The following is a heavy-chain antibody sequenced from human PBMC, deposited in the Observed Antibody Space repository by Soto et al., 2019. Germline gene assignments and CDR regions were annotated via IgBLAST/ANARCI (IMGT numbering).Heavy chain of an antibody. CDR2: INQDGREK. V-gene: IGHV3-7*04. Sequence: EVQLVDSGGGLVQPGESLRLSCVASRFAFSNYWMSWVRQAPGKGLEWVAIINQDGREKYYVDSVEGRFTISRDNAKNSLYLQMNSLRAEDTAVYYCVTGGYYYGYWGQGTLVTVSS. CDR1: RFAFSNYW. CDR3: VTGGYYYGY. D-gene: IGHD3-22*01. J-gene: IGHJ4*02.